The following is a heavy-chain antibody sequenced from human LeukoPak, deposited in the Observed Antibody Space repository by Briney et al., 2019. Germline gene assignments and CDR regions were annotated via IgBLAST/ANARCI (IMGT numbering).Heavy chain of an antibody. CDR2: INPNSGGT. CDR3: ASTAEYSSSSSLDY. CDR1: GYTFTGYY. D-gene: IGHD6-6*01. J-gene: IGHJ4*02. Sequence: ASVKVSCKASGYTFTGYYMHWVRQAPGQGREWMGWINPNSGGTNYAQKFQGRVTMTRDTSISTAYMELSRLRSDDTAVYYCASTAEYSSSSSLDYWGQGTLVTVSS. V-gene: IGHV1-2*02.